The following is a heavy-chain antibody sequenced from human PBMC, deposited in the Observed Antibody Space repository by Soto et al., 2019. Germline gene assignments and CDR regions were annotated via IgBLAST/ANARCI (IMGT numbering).Heavy chain of an antibody. CDR1: GYSFTSYW. Sequence: ESLKISCKGSGYSFTSYWIGWVRQMPGKGLEWMGIIYPGDSDTRYSPSFQGQVTIPADKSISTAYLQWSSLKASDTAMYYCARPTLRYFDLDAFDIWGQGTMVTVSS. CDR2: IYPGDSDT. D-gene: IGHD3-9*01. CDR3: ARPTLRYFDLDAFDI. V-gene: IGHV5-51*01. J-gene: IGHJ3*02.